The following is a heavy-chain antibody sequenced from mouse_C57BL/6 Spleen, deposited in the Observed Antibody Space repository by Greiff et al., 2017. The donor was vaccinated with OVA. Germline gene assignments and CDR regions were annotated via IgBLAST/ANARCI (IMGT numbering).Heavy chain of an antibody. CDR3: ARNRDGSSYWFAY. J-gene: IGHJ3*01. V-gene: IGHV2-2*01. Sequence: VQLVESGPGLVQPSQSLSITCTVSGFSLTSYGVHWVRQSPGKGLEWLGVIWSGGSTDYNAAFISRLSISKDNSKSQVFFKMNSLQADDTAIYYCARNRDGSSYWFAYWGQGTLVTVSA. D-gene: IGHD1-1*01. CDR1: GFSLTSYG. CDR2: IWSGGST.